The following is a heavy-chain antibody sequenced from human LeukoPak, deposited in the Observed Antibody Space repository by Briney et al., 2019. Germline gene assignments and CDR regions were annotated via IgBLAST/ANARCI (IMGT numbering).Heavy chain of an antibody. CDR1: GHTFTGYY. CDR3: ARLLLTGYSHDY. Sequence: ASVKVSCKASGHTFTGYYMHWVRQAPGQGLEWMGWINPNSGGTNYAQKFQGRVTMTRDTSISTAYMELSRLRSDDTAVYYCARLLLTGYSHDYWGQGTLVTVSS. J-gene: IGHJ4*02. V-gene: IGHV1-2*02. CDR2: INPNSGGT. D-gene: IGHD3-9*01.